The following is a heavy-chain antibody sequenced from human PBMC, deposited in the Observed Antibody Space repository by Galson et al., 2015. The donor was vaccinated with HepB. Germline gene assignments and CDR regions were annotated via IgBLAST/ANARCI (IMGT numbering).Heavy chain of an antibody. J-gene: IGHJ6*02. CDR2: IYYSGST. V-gene: IGHV4-59*01. CDR1: GGSISSYY. Sequence: ETLSLTCTVSGGSISSYYWSWIRQPPGKGLEWIGYIYYSGSTNYNPSLKSRVTISVDTSKNQFSLKLSSVTAADTAVYYCARDGYCYGSGSPRSYYGMDVWGQGTTVTVSS. CDR3: ARDGYCYGSGSPRSYYGMDV. D-gene: IGHD3-10*01.